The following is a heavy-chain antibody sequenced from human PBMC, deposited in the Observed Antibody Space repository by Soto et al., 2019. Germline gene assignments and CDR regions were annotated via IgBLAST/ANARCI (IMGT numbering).Heavy chain of an antibody. J-gene: IGHJ4*02. V-gene: IGHV3-21*01. CDR1: GFTFSSYS. D-gene: IGHD3-16*01. CDR3: AGNMITFGGVVDY. CDR2: ISSSSSYI. Sequence: EVQLVESGGGLVKPGGSLRLSCAASGFTFSSYSMNWVRQARGKGLEWVSSISSSSSYIYYADSVKGRFTISRDNAKNSLYVQMNSLRAEDTAVYYCAGNMITFGGVVDYWGQGTLVTVSS.